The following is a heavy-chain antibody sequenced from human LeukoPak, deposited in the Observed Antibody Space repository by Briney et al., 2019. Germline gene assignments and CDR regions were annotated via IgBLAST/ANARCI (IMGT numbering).Heavy chain of an antibody. D-gene: IGHD3-10*01. CDR2: IISDGSTT. J-gene: IGHJ4*02. V-gene: IGHV3-74*01. CDR1: GFIFSDYA. CDR3: TRDRARAGGEILDY. Sequence: GGSLRLSCAASGFIFSDYAMHWVRQAPGKGLVWVSRIISDGSTTDYADSVKGRFTISRDNAKNTLYLQMNSLRDEDTAMYYCTRDRARAGGEILDYWGQGTLVTVSS.